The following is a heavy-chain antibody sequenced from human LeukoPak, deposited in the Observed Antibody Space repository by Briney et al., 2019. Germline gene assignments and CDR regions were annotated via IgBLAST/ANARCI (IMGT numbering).Heavy chain of an antibody. CDR2: IKQDGSEK. CDR1: GFTFSSYW. CDR3: ASLLVGQVINPADDAFDI. Sequence: GGSLRLSCAASGFTFSSYWMSWVRQAPGKGLEWVANIKQDGSEKYYVDSVKGRFTISRDNAKNSLYLQMNSLRAEDTAVYYCASLLVGQVINPADDAFDIWGQGTMVTVSS. D-gene: IGHD2-2*01. V-gene: IGHV3-7*01. J-gene: IGHJ3*02.